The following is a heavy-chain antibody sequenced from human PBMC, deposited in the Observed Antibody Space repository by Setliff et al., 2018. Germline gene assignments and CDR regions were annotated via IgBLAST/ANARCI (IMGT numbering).Heavy chain of an antibody. Sequence: PGESLKISCAASGFTFSDYYMSWIRQTPGKGLEWVAYISRGATSIYYADSVKGRFTISRDNAKNSLFLQMDNLRAEDTAQYFCARDSSHFIRVLDSWGQGTLVTVSS. V-gene: IGHV3-11*04. D-gene: IGHD3-10*01. J-gene: IGHJ4*02. CDR3: ARDSSHFIRVLDS. CDR1: GFTFSDYY. CDR2: ISRGATSI.